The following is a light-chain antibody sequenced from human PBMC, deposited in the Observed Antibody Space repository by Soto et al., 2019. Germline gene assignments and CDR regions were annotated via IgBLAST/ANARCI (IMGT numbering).Light chain of an antibody. CDR2: GAS. V-gene: IGKV3-15*01. CDR1: QSVSTN. CDR3: QQYNNWSGT. J-gene: IGKJ1*01. Sequence: EVVMTQSPATLSVSPGERATLSCRASQSVSTNLAWYQQKPGQAPRLLIYGASTRATGIPARFSGSGSGTEFTLTISSLQYEDFAFYYCQQYNNWSGTFGQGTKVEIK.